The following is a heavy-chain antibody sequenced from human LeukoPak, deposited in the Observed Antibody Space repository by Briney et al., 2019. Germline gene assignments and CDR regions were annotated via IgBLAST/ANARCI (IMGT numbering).Heavy chain of an antibody. CDR1: GGSFSGYY. Sequence: SETLSLTCAVYGGSFSGYYWSWIRQPPGKGLEWIGEINHSGSTNYSPSLKSRVTTSVDTSKNQFSLKLSSVTAADTAVYYCASRQGSITMWYFDYWGQGTLVTVSS. CDR2: INHSGST. V-gene: IGHV4-34*01. D-gene: IGHD3-10*02. CDR3: ASRQGSITMWYFDY. J-gene: IGHJ4*02.